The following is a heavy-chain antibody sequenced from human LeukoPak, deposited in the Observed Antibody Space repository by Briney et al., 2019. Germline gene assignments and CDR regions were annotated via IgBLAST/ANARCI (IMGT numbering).Heavy chain of an antibody. J-gene: IGHJ4*02. CDR1: GGSISSYY. V-gene: IGHV4-59*03. Sequence: PSETLSLTCTVSGGSISSYYWSWIRQPPGKELEWIGYIYYSGSTNYNPSLKSRVTISVDTSKNQFSLRLSSVTAADTAVYYCAKYFAATGGSHLDCWGQGSLVTVSS. D-gene: IGHD6-13*01. CDR3: AKYFAATGGSHLDC. CDR2: IYYSGST.